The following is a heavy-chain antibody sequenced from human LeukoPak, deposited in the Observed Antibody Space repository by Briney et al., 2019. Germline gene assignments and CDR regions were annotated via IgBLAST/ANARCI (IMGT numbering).Heavy chain of an antibody. V-gene: IGHV1-2*02. D-gene: IGHD5-12*01. Sequence: ASVKVSCKASGYSFSAYYVHWVRQAPGQGPEWMGWINPNSGGTNYAQKFQGRVTMTSDTSISTVYVELSRPRSDDTALYYCARDFYVSGSGAFDIWGQGTMVTVSS. J-gene: IGHJ3*02. CDR2: INPNSGGT. CDR3: ARDFYVSGSGAFDI. CDR1: GYSFSAYY.